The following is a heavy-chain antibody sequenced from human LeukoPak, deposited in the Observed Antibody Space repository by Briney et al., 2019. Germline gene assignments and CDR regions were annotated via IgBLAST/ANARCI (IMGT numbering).Heavy chain of an antibody. V-gene: IGHV3-53*01. J-gene: IGHJ4*02. Sequence: GGSLRLSCAASGFTISSKYMSWVRQAPGKGLEWVSVIYSGGSTYYADSVKGRFTISRDNSKNTLYLQMNSLRAEDTAVYYCARDRAGGSGTYERGFDYWGQGTLVTVSS. CDR3: ARDRAGGSGTYERGFDY. D-gene: IGHD3-10*01. CDR2: IYSGGST. CDR1: GFTISSKY.